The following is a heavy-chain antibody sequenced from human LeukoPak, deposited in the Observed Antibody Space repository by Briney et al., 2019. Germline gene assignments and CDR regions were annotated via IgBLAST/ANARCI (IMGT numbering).Heavy chain of an antibody. Sequence: GASVKVSCKASGYTFTSYGISWVRQAPGQGLEWMGWISAYNGNTNYAQKLQGRVTMTTDTSTGTAYMELRSLRSDDTAVYYCARDHQAAVEGGMDVWGQGTTVTVSS. CDR3: ARDHQAAVEGGMDV. D-gene: IGHD2-15*01. V-gene: IGHV1-18*01. CDR1: GYTFTSYG. CDR2: ISAYNGNT. J-gene: IGHJ6*02.